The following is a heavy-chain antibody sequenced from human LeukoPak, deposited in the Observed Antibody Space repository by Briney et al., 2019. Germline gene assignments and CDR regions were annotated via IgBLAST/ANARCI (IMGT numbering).Heavy chain of an antibody. CDR2: IYYSGST. J-gene: IGHJ5*02. Sequence: PSETLSLTCTVSGDSISSSSYYWGWIRQPPGKGLEWIGSIYYSGSTYYNPSLKSRVTISVDTSKNQFSLKLSSVTAADTAVYYCARLPGIVVPAAMSGWFDPWGQGTLVTVSS. CDR1: GDSISSSSYY. V-gene: IGHV4-39*01. CDR3: ARLPGIVVPAAMSGWFDP. D-gene: IGHD2-2*01.